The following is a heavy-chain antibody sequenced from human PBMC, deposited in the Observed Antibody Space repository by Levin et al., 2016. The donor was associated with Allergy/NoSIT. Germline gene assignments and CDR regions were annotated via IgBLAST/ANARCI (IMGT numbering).Heavy chain of an antibody. Sequence: GESLKISCTASGFTFGDYAMSWVRQAPGKGLEWVGFIRSKAYGGTTEYAASVKGRFTISRDDSKSIAYLQMNSLKTEDTAVYYCTSTAADEYYYGMDVWGQGTTVTVSS. CDR1: GFTFGDYA. V-gene: IGHV3-49*04. J-gene: IGHJ6*02. CDR2: IRSKAYGGTT. CDR3: TSTAADEYYYGMDV. D-gene: IGHD6-13*01.